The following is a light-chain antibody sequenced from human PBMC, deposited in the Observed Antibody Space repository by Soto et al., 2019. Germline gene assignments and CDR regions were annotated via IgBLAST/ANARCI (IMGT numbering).Light chain of an antibody. CDR1: QSVSNDF. CDR3: QQYYNWPPYT. J-gene: IGKJ2*01. V-gene: IGKV3D-15*01. Sequence: EIVMTQSPATLSVSPGERATLSCRASQSVSNDFLAWYQQKPGQAPRLLIYDASNRATGIPARFSGSGSGTDFTLTISSLEPEDFAVYYCQQYYNWPPYTFGQGTKVDIK. CDR2: DAS.